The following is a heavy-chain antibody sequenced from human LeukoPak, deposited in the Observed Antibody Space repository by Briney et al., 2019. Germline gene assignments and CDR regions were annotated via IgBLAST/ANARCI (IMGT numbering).Heavy chain of an antibody. J-gene: IGHJ4*02. Sequence: ASVKVSCKASGYTFIIHDINWVRQATGQGLEWMGWMNPNSGNTDYAQKFQGRVTITRNTSISTVYMELSSLTSEDTALYYCARGRSSSSILEYWGQGTLVTVSS. CDR3: ARGRSSSSILEY. CDR2: MNPNSGNT. V-gene: IGHV1-8*01. CDR1: GYTFIIHD. D-gene: IGHD6-6*01.